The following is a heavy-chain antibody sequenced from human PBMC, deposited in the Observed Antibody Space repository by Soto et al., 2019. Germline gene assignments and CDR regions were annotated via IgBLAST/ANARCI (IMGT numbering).Heavy chain of an antibody. CDR1: GYTLTELS. V-gene: IGHV1-24*01. Sequence: ASVKVSCKVSGYTLTELSIHWVRQAPGEGLEWMGGFDLGNGETIYAQRFQGRVTMTEESSADTPYMELSSLRSEDTDAYYCAIEVRRSNQFDQWGQGTMVIVSS. CDR2: FDLGNGET. CDR3: AIEVRRSNQFDQ. D-gene: IGHD3-10*01. J-gene: IGHJ4*02.